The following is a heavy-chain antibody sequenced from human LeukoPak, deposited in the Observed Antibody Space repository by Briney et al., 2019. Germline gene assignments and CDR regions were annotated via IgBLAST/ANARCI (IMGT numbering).Heavy chain of an antibody. V-gene: IGHV3-48*01. Sequence: PGGSLRLSCAASGFTFSSYSMNWVRQAPGKGLEWVSYISTSSGTIYYADSLKGRFTISRDNAKNSLYLQMNSLRAEDTAVYYCAIDHSNWEGVDYWGQGTLVTVSS. CDR1: GFTFSSYS. CDR3: AIDHSNWEGVDY. D-gene: IGHD1-1*01. J-gene: IGHJ4*02. CDR2: ISTSSGTI.